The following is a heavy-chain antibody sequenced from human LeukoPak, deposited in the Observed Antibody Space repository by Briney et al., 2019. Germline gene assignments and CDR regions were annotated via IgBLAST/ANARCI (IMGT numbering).Heavy chain of an antibody. J-gene: IGHJ4*02. CDR2: ISSSGSTI. Sequence: GGSLRLSCAASGFTFSSYEMNWVRQAPGKGLEWVSYISSSGSTIYYADSVKGRFTISRDNAKNSLYPQMNSLRAEDTAVYYCAKGLERESRLDSWGQGTLVTVSS. CDR1: GFTFSSYE. CDR3: AKGLERESRLDS. V-gene: IGHV3-48*03. D-gene: IGHD1-1*01.